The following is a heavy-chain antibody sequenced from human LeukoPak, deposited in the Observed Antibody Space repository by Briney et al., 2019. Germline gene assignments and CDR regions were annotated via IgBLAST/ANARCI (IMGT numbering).Heavy chain of an antibody. Sequence: GASVKVSCKASGYTFTGYYMHWVRQAPGQGLEWMGWINPNSGGTNYAQKFQGRVTMTRDTSISTAYMELSSLRSEDTAVYYCARAYCSGGSCYSARNWFDPWGQGTLVTVSS. V-gene: IGHV1-2*02. CDR1: GYTFTGYY. D-gene: IGHD2-15*01. CDR3: ARAYCSGGSCYSARNWFDP. CDR2: INPNSGGT. J-gene: IGHJ5*02.